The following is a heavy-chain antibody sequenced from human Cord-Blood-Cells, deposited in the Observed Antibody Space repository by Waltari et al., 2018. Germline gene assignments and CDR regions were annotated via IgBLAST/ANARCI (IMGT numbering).Heavy chain of an antibody. D-gene: IGHD3-3*01. CDR2: IRSKAYGGTT. CDR3: TRDRYDFWSVHDAFDI. CDR1: GFTFGDYA. Sequence: EVQLVESGGGLVQPGRSLRLSCTASGFTFGDYAMSWVRQAPGKGLEWVGFIRSKAYGGTTEYAASVKGRFTISRDDSKSIAYLQMNSLKTEDTAVYYCTRDRYDFWSVHDAFDIWGQGTMVTVSS. J-gene: IGHJ3*02. V-gene: IGHV3-49*04.